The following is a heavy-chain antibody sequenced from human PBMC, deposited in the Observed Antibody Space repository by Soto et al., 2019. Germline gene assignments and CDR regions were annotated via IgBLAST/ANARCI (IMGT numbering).Heavy chain of an antibody. D-gene: IGHD3-10*01. CDR3: ARGAALWFGEGDY. Sequence: ASVKVSCKASGYTFTGYYMHWVRQAPGQGLEWMGWINPNSGGTNYAQKFQGRVTMTRDTSISTAYMELSRLRSDDTAVYYCARGAALWFGEGDYWGQGTLVTVSS. J-gene: IGHJ4*02. CDR2: INPNSGGT. CDR1: GYTFTGYY. V-gene: IGHV1-2*02.